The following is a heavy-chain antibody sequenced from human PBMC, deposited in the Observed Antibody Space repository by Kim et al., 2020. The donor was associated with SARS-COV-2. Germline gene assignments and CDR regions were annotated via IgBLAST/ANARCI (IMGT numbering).Heavy chain of an antibody. D-gene: IGHD2-15*01. CDR2: TYYRSKRYS. J-gene: IGHJ4*02. Sequence: SQTLSLTCAISGDSVSSNSAAWNWIRQSPSRGLEWLGRTYYRSKRYSEYAVSVKSRIIINADASKNQFSLQLNSVTPEDTAVYFCGSGGTSGGTGGFDYWGQGTLLTVSS. CDR3: GSGGTSGGTGGFDY. V-gene: IGHV6-1*01. CDR1: GDSVSSNSAA.